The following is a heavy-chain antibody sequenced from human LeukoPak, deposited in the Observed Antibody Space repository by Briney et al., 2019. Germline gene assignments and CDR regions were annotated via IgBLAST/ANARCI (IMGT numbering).Heavy chain of an antibody. J-gene: IGHJ4*02. CDR1: GFTFSRYW. Sequence: GGSLRLSCAASGFTFSRYWMHWVRQAPGKGLVWVSRINSDGSSTSYADSVKGRFTISRDNAKNTLYLQMNSLRAEDTAVYYCARDVYDSSGYDYWGQGTLVTVSP. D-gene: IGHD3-22*01. CDR2: INSDGSST. V-gene: IGHV3-74*01. CDR3: ARDVYDSSGYDY.